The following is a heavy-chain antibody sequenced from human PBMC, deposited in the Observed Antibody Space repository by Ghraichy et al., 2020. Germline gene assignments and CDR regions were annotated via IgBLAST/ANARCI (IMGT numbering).Heavy chain of an antibody. V-gene: IGHV3-7*01. J-gene: IGHJ4*02. CDR1: GFTFSRHW. Sequence: RLSCAASGFTFSRHWMTWVRQAPGRGLELLANINQDGSTILYVDSVQGRFTISRDNAKNLLYLQMNSLRAEDAAVYYCASHGDFCLDYWGQGTLVTVST. CDR3: ASHGDFCLDY. CDR2: INQDGSTI. D-gene: IGHD7-27*01.